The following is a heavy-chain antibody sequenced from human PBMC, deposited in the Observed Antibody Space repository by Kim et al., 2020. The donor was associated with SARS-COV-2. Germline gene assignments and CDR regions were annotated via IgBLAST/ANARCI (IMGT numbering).Heavy chain of an antibody. J-gene: IGHJ4*02. D-gene: IGHD6-13*01. CDR1: GGSISSGGYY. CDR3: ARDSSSSWSHFDY. CDR2: IYYSGST. V-gene: IGHV4-31*03. Sequence: SETLSLTCTVSGGSISSGGYYWSWIRQHPGKGLEWIGYIYYSGSTYYNPSLKSRVTISVDTSKNQFSLKLSSVTAADTAVYYCARDSSSSWSHFDYWGQGTLVTVSS.